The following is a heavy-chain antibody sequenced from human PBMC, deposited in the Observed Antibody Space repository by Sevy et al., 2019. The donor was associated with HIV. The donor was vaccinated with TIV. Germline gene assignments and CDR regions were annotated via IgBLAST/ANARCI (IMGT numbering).Heavy chain of an antibody. D-gene: IGHD3-10*01. CDR2: ISSSGSTI. Sequence: GGSLRLSCAASGFTFSSYEMNWVRQAPGKGLEWVSYISSSGSTIYYADSVKGRFTISRDNAKNSLYLQMNSLRAEDTAVYYCARDLMGSSGYDIWGQGTMVTVS. CDR1: GFTFSSYE. CDR3: ARDLMGSSGYDI. V-gene: IGHV3-48*03. J-gene: IGHJ3*02.